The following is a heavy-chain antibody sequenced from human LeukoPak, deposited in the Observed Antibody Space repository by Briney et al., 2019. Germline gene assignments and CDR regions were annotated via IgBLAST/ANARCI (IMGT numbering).Heavy chain of an antibody. V-gene: IGHV1-69*05. CDR2: IIPIFGTA. J-gene: IGHJ6*03. CDR3: ARDGWSGYYYMDV. D-gene: IGHD3-3*01. CDR1: GGTFSSYA. Sequence: ASVKVSCKASGGTFSSYAISWVRQAPGQGLEWMGGIIPIFGTANYAQKFQGRVTITTDESTSTAYMELSSLRSEDAAVYYCARDGWSGYYYMDVWGKGTTVTVSS.